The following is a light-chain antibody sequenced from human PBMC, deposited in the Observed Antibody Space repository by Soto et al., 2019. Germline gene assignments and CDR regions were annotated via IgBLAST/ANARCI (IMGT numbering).Light chain of an antibody. CDR2: GVS. CDR3: QQYGDWPLT. J-gene: IGKJ4*01. CDR1: QSVSSY. V-gene: IGKV3-15*01. Sequence: EIVLTQSPATLSLSPGERATLSCRASQSVSSYLAWYQQKPGQAPRLLIFGVSNRAAGIPARFSGSGSGTEFTLTISSLQSEDFAVYYCQQYGDWPLTFGGGTKVDIK.